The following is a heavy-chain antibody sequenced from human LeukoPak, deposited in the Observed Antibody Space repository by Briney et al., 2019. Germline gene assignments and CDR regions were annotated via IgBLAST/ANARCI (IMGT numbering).Heavy chain of an antibody. CDR2: ISWNSGSI. CDR1: GFTFDDYA. D-gene: IGHD3-16*01. J-gene: IGHJ4*02. Sequence: GGSLRLSCAASGFTFDDYAMHWVRQAPGKGLEWVSGISWNSGSIGYADSVKGRFTISRDNAKNSLYLQMNSLRAEDTALYYCAKDSFGWGLTHLDYWGQGTLVTVSS. CDR3: AKDSFGWGLTHLDY. V-gene: IGHV3-9*01.